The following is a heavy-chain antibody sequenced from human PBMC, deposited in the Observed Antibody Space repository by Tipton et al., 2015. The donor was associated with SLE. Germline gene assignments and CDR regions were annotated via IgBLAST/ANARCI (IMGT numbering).Heavy chain of an antibody. CDR3: AGTRLRDGYKSHAFDI. CDR2: LYYIGST. CDR1: VGSISSSSYY. D-gene: IGHD5-24*01. V-gene: IGHV4-61*05. Sequence: TLSLTCTVSVGSISSSSYYWGWIRQPPGKGLEWIGYLYYIGSTTYNPPLTSRVTISVDTSKNQFSLKLSSVTAADTAVYYCAGTRLRDGYKSHAFDIWGQGTMVTVSS. J-gene: IGHJ3*02.